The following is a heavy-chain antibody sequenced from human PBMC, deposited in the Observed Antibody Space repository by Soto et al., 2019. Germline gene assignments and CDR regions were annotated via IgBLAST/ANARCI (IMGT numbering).Heavy chain of an antibody. Sequence: QVQLVESGGGGAQPGGSLGLSCQAPGFTFSSYAMHWVRQAPGKGLGGVAVISNDGSNKYYEDSVKGRFTISRENSKNTLYLQMNSLRAEDTAVYYCARDTGLLWFGELFFNGMDVWGQGTTVTVSS. CDR2: ISNDGSNK. J-gene: IGHJ6*02. CDR1: GFTFSSYA. D-gene: IGHD3-10*01. V-gene: IGHV3-30-3*01. CDR3: ARDTGLLWFGELFFNGMDV.